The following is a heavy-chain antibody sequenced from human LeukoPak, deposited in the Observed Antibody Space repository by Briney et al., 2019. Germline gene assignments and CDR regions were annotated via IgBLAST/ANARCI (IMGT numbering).Heavy chain of an antibody. Sequence: SETLSLTCTVSGGSISSSSYYWGWIRQPPGKGLEWIGRIYTSGSTNYNPSLKSRVTMSVDTSKNQFSLKLSSVTAADTAVYYCAREIMASSGYHPTLDYYYMDVWGKGTAVTVSS. CDR2: IYTSGST. V-gene: IGHV4-39*07. D-gene: IGHD3-22*01. CDR1: GGSISSSSYY. J-gene: IGHJ6*03. CDR3: AREIMASSGYHPTLDYYYMDV.